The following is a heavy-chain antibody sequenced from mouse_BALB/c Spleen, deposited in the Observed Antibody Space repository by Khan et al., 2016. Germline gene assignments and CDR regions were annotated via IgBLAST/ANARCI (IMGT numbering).Heavy chain of an antibody. CDR3: TRGIHYYGYYFDY. Sequence: QVQLQQPGAELVRPGASVTLSCKASGYTFTDYEMHWVKQTPVHGLEWIGAIDPETGGTAYNQKFKGKATLTADKSSSTAYMELRSLTSEDSAVYYCTRGIHYYGYYFDYWGQGTTLTVSS. CDR2: IDPETGGT. CDR1: GYTFTDYE. J-gene: IGHJ2*01. V-gene: IGHV1-15*01. D-gene: IGHD1-2*01.